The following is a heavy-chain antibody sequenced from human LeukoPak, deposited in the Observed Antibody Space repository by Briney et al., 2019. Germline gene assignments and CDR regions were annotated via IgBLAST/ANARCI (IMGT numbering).Heavy chain of an antibody. V-gene: IGHV4-30-4*08. J-gene: IGHJ6*03. CDR1: GGSISSGDYY. Sequence: SETLSLTCTVSGGSISSGDYYWSWLRQPPGKGLEWIGYIYYSGSTYYNPSLKSRVTISVDTSKNQFSLKLSSVTAADTAVYYCARGQPYYYDSSGYSSSGYMDVWGKGTTVTVSS. CDR3: ARGQPYYYDSSGYSSSGYMDV. CDR2: IYYSGST. D-gene: IGHD3-22*01.